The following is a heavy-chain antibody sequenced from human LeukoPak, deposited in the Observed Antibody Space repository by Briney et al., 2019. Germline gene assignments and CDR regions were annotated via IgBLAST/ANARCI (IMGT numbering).Heavy chain of an antibody. Sequence: ASVKVSCKASGYTFTSYYMHWARQAPGQGLEWMGWMNPNSGNTGYAQKFQGRVAMTRNTSITTAYMELSSLRSEDTAVYYCARGLGRTAMVTRGGVRFDYWGQGTLVTVSS. J-gene: IGHJ4*02. CDR3: ARGLGRTAMVTRGGVRFDY. CDR2: MNPNSGNT. D-gene: IGHD5-18*01. CDR1: GYTFTSYY. V-gene: IGHV1-8*02.